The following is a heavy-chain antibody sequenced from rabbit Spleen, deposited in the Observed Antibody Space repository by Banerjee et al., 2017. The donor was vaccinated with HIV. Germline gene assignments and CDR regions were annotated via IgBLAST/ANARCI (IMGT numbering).Heavy chain of an antibody. J-gene: IGHJ6*01. CDR2: IDTGSSDFT. CDR3: ARDTGTSFSTYGMDL. Sequence: EESGGDLVKPGASLTLTCTASGVSFSSNYYMCWVRQAPGKGLEWIACIDTGSSDFTYFASWAKGRFTCSKTSSTTVTLQMTSLTVADTATYFCARDTGTSFSTYGMDLWGPGTLVTVS. V-gene: IGHV1S40*01. D-gene: IGHD7-1*01. CDR1: GVSFSSNYY.